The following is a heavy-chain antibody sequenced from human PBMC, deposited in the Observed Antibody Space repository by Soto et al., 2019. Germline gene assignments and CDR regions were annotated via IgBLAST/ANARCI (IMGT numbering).Heavy chain of an antibody. D-gene: IGHD2-2*01. CDR1: GGSISSYY. Sequence: QVQLQESGPGLVKPSETLSLTCTVSGGSISSYYWSWIRQPPGKGLEWIGYIYYSGSTNYNPSLKSRVTISVDTSKNQFSLKLSSVTAADTAVYYCAREVCSSTSCSLNNWFDPWGQVTLVTVSS. CDR2: IYYSGST. V-gene: IGHV4-59*01. J-gene: IGHJ5*02. CDR3: AREVCSSTSCSLNNWFDP.